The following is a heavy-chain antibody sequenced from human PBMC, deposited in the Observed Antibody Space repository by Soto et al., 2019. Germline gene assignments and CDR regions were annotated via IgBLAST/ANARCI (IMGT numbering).Heavy chain of an antibody. V-gene: IGHV3-74*01. J-gene: IGHJ1*01. CDR2: MNSDGSFI. D-gene: IGHD2-15*01. Sequence: EVQLVESGGGLVPPGGSLRLSCVVSEFTFSSSWMHWVRQGPGKGLVWVSRMNSDGSFINYADSVKGRFTTSRDNARNMLYLQMNSLRADDTGLYYCVTGWSEHGGQGTLVTVAS. CDR3: VTGWSEH. CDR1: EFTFSSSW.